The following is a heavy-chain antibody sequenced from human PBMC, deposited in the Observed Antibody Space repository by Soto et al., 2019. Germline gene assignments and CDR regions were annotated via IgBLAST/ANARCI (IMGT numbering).Heavy chain of an antibody. CDR3: AHGWRHNSCFTDPDS. CDR1: GFSLDTRGVG. J-gene: IGHJ5*01. D-gene: IGHD2-15*01. V-gene: IGHV2-5*01. Sequence: QITLTESGPTLVEPKQTLTLTCTFSGFSLDTRGVGVGWIRQPPGKAPEWLALIYWHGDKRYSPSLKHRLTITKDTSKSHLALTPPDTYPMSTAECSAAHGWRHNSCFTDPDSW. CDR2: IYWHGDK.